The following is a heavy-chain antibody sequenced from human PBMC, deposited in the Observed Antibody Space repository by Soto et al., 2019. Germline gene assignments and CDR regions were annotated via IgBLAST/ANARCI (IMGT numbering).Heavy chain of an antibody. CDR3: ARDTGDGTLDF. Sequence: ASVKVSCKASGYTFSSYAMHWVRQAPGQRLEWMGWINAGYGNTKSSQKFQDTVTISRDTSASTAYMELTSLRSEDTAVYYCARDTGDGTLDFWGQGTLVTVSS. D-gene: IGHD7-27*01. V-gene: IGHV1-3*01. CDR2: INAGYGNT. CDR1: GYTFSSYA. J-gene: IGHJ4*02.